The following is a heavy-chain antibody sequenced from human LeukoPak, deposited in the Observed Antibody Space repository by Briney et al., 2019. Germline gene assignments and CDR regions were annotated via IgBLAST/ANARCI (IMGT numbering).Heavy chain of an antibody. Sequence: GGSLRLSCAASGFTFSSFSMNWVRQGPGKGLEWISYISNSASSIQYADSVKGRFTISRDNSRNTLYLQMNSLRGDDTAVYYCAKDVGKWESLHFFDYWGQGTLVTVSS. CDR1: GFTFSSFS. J-gene: IGHJ4*02. V-gene: IGHV3-48*04. CDR3: AKDVGKWESLHFFDY. D-gene: IGHD1-26*01. CDR2: ISNSASSI.